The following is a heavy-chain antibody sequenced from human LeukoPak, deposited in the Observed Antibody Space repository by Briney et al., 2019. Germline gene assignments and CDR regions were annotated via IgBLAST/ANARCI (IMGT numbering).Heavy chain of an antibody. Sequence: SGGSLRLSCAASGFTFSSYWMHWVRQGPGKGLVWVSRISSDGSSTSYADSVKGRFTISRDNAKNTLYLQMNSLRAEDTAVYYCAELGITMIGGVWGKGTTVTISS. J-gene: IGHJ6*04. V-gene: IGHV3-74*01. CDR2: ISSDGSST. CDR1: GFTFSSYW. CDR3: AELGITMIGGV. D-gene: IGHD3-10*02.